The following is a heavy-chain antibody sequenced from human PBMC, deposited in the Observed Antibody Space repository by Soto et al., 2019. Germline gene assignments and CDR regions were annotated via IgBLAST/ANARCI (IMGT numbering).Heavy chain of an antibody. CDR2: IIPIFGTA. Sequence: ASVKVSCKASGGTFSSYAISWVRQAPGQGLEWMGGIIPIFGTANYAQKFQGRVTITADKSTSTAYMELSSLRSEDTAVYYCARDSGNPPEYYYGMDVWGQGTTVTVSS. J-gene: IGHJ6*02. CDR1: GGTFSSYA. D-gene: IGHD2-15*01. V-gene: IGHV1-69*06. CDR3: ARDSGNPPEYYYGMDV.